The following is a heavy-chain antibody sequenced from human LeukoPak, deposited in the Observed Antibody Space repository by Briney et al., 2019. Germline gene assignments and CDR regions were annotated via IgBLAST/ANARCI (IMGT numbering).Heavy chain of an antibody. V-gene: IGHV3-21*01. CDR3: ARDLRPDSGSYPLPYYFDY. CDR1: GFTFSSYE. J-gene: IGHJ4*02. CDR2: ISSSSSYI. D-gene: IGHD1-26*01. Sequence: GGSLRLSCAASGFTFSSYEMNWVRQAPGKGLEWVSSISSSSSYIYYADSVKGRFTISRDNAKNSLYLQMNSLRAEDTAVYYCARDLRPDSGSYPLPYYFDYWGQGTLVTVSS.